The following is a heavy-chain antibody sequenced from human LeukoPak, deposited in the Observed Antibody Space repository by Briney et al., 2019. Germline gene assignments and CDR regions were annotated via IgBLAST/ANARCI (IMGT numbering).Heavy chain of an antibody. J-gene: IGHJ4*02. CDR1: GYTFTGYY. CDR3: ARGRLIAAAADY. CDR2: INPNSGGT. V-gene: IGHV1-2*02. Sequence: ASVKVSCKASGYTFTGYYMHWVRQAPGQGLEWMGWINPNSGGTNCAQKFQGRVTMTRDTSISTAYMELSRLRSDDTAVYYCARGRLIAAAADYWGQGTLVTVSS. D-gene: IGHD6-13*01.